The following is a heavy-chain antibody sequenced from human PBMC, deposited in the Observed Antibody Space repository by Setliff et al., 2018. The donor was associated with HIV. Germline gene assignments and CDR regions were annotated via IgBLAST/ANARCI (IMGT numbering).Heavy chain of an antibody. D-gene: IGHD3-9*01. Sequence: GASVKVSCKASGGRFSNYGISWVRQAPGQGLEWMGGIIPIFGTTNYAQMFQGRVTMTADESTSTAYMELSGLRSEDTAVYYCARAVVPTYYDVLTGYVYYMDVWGKGTTVTVS. J-gene: IGHJ6*03. V-gene: IGHV1-69*13. CDR3: ARAVVPTYYDVLTGYVYYMDV. CDR2: IIPIFGTT. CDR1: GGRFSNYG.